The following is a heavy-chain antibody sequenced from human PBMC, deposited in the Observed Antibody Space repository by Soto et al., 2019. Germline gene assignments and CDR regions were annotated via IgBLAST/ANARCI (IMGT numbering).Heavy chain of an antibody. V-gene: IGHV4-34*01. CDR3: ARHNDFWSGYRAPRGFDP. Sequence: QVQLQQWGAGLLKPSETLSLTCAVYGGSFSGYYWSWIRQPPGKGLEWIGEINHSGSTNYNPSLKSRVTISVDTSKNQFSLKLSSVTAADTAVYYCARHNDFWSGYRAPRGFDPWGQGTLVTVSS. CDR1: GGSFSGYY. J-gene: IGHJ5*02. CDR2: INHSGST. D-gene: IGHD3-3*01.